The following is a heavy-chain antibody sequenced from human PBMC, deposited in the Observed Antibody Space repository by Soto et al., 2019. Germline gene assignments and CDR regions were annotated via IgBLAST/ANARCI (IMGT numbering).Heavy chain of an antibody. J-gene: IGHJ3*02. CDR3: ARETVDTAMGGDDAFDI. CDR2: IYYSGST. V-gene: IGHV4-31*03. D-gene: IGHD5-18*01. Sequence: QVQLQESGPGLVKPSQTLSLTCTVSGGSISSGGYYWSWIRQHPGKGLEWIGYIYYSGSTYYNPSLKRRVTISVDTSKIQFSLKLSSVTAADTAVYYCARETVDTAMGGDDAFDIWGQGTMVTVSS. CDR1: GGSISSGGYY.